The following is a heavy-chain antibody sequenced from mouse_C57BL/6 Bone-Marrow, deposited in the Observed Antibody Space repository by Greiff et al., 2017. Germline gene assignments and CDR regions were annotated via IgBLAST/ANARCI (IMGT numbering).Heavy chain of an antibody. CDR2: IDPTSGGT. D-gene: IGHD2-4*01. CDR3: ARSRRLRRGGAMDY. CDR1: GYTFTSYW. J-gene: IGHJ4*01. Sequence: VQLQQPGAELVKPGASVKLSCKASGYTFTSYWMHWVKQRPGRGLEWIGRIDPTSGGTKSNEKFKSKATLTVDKPSSTAYMQLSSLPSEDSAVYYCARSRRLRRGGAMDYWGQGTSVTVSS. V-gene: IGHV1-72*01.